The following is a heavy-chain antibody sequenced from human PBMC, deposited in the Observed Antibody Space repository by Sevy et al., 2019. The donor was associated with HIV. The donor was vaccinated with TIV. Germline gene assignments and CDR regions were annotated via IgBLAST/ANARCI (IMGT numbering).Heavy chain of an antibody. J-gene: IGHJ4*02. CDR1: GFSFSNYA. D-gene: IGHD5-18*01. Sequence: GGSLRLSCVASGFSFSNYAMHWVRQAPGKGLEWVAVIWNDGNDKSYADSVKGRFTISRDNAKNTLYLQMNSLRAEDTAIYYCATEYNNSYDYWGQGTMVTVSS. V-gene: IGHV3-33*01. CDR3: ATEYNNSYDY. CDR2: IWNDGNDK.